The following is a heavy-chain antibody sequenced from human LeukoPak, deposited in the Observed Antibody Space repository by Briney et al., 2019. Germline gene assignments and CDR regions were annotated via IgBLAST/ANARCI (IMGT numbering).Heavy chain of an antibody. CDR2: INHSGST. J-gene: IGHJ4*02. CDR1: GGSFSGYY. D-gene: IGHD4-17*01. CDR3: ASMTTVMYYFDY. V-gene: IGHV4-34*01. Sequence: SSETLSLTCAVYGGSFSGYYWSWIRQPPGKGLEWIGEINHSGSTNYNPSLKSRVTISVDTSKNQFSLKLSSVTAADTAVYYCASMTTVMYYFDYWGQGTLVTVSS.